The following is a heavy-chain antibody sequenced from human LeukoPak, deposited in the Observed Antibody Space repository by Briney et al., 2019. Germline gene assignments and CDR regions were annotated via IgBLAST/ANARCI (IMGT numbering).Heavy chain of an antibody. CDR3: ARAGSSWYPLSGYFDL. V-gene: IGHV4-59*01. Sequence: SETLSLTCTVSGGSISSYYWSWIRQPPGKGLEWIGYIYYSGSTNYNPSLKSRVTISVDTSKNQFSLKLSSVTAADTAVYHCARAGSSWYPLSGYFDLWGRGTLVTVSS. J-gene: IGHJ2*01. D-gene: IGHD6-13*01. CDR2: IYYSGST. CDR1: GGSISSYY.